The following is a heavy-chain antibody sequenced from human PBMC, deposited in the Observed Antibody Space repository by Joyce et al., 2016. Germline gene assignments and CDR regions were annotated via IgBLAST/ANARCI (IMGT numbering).Heavy chain of an antibody. Sequence: QVQLQESGPGLLKPSQTLSLTCTFSGDSISSGHYYWSWIRQNPGKGLEWISYIYHKWNTYHNPSLKGRLTTSVDTSKNQFSLRLNSVTAADTAIYFCARGNYYDSSDAMDVWGQGTTVTVSS. V-gene: IGHV4-31*03. CDR2: IYHKWNT. CDR3: ARGNYYDSSDAMDV. CDR1: GDSISSGHYY. D-gene: IGHD3-22*01. J-gene: IGHJ6*02.